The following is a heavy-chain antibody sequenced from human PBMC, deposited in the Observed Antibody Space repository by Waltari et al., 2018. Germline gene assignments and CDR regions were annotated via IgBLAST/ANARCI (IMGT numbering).Heavy chain of an antibody. V-gene: IGHV1-24*01. CDR3: HLLGRNIVLAGASPSYYSYMDV. Sequence: QVQVVQSGAEAMKPGASVKVSCKVARYTLGGFSIHGVRQPRGKGLEWMGRFDRGDGQTTSARKFLGRITMTEDTSTDTAYMELSSLRSEDTGVYYCHLLGRNIVLAGASPSYYSYMDVWGRGTSVTVSS. CDR1: RYTLGGFS. D-gene: IGHD2-15*01. J-gene: IGHJ6*03. CDR2: FDRGDGQT.